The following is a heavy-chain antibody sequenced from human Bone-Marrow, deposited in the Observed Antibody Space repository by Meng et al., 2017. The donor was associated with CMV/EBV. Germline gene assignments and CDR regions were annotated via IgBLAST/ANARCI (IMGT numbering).Heavy chain of an antibody. CDR3: ARDGQAYSPSAWFDP. Sequence: SETLSLTCAVYGGSFSGYYWSWIRQPPGKGLEWIGEINHSGSTNYNPSLKSRVTISVDTSKNQFSLKLSSVTAADTAVYYCARDGQAYSPSAWFDPWGQGTTVTVSS. CDR1: GGSFSGYY. D-gene: IGHD1-26*01. J-gene: IGHJ5*01. V-gene: IGHV4-34*01. CDR2: INHSGST.